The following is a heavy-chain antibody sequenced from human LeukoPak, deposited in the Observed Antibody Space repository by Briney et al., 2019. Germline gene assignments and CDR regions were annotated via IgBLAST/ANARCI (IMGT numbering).Heavy chain of an antibody. Sequence: GGSLRLSCAASGFTFSSYAMSWVRQAPGKGLEWVSAISGSGGSTYYADSVKGRSTISRDNSKNTLYLQMNSLRAEDTAVYYCAKGGRDFDWLLASFDYWGQGTLVTVSS. CDR3: AKGGRDFDWLLASFDY. CDR1: GFTFSSYA. CDR2: ISGSGGST. J-gene: IGHJ4*02. D-gene: IGHD3-9*01. V-gene: IGHV3-23*01.